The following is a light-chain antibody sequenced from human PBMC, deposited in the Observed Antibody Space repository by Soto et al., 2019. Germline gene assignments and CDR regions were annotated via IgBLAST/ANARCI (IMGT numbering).Light chain of an antibody. V-gene: IGLV2-14*01. Sequence: QSALPQPASVSGSPGQSITISCSGTSSDVNGYKYVSWYQQHPGKAPKLIIYEVNNRPSGVSNRFSGSKSGGTASLTISGLQDEDEADYYCCSYTGTSTPYVFGTGTKVTVL. J-gene: IGLJ1*01. CDR2: EVN. CDR3: CSYTGTSTPYV. CDR1: SSDVNGYKY.